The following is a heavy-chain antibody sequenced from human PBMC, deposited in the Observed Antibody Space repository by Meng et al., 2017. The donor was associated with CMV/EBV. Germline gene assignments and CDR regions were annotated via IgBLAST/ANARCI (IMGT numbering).Heavy chain of an antibody. D-gene: IGHD3-3*01. J-gene: IGHJ3*02. CDR1: GGTFSSYA. CDR3: ASPITIFGVVPRDDAFDI. Sequence: SVKVSCKASGGTFSSYAISWVRQAPGQGLEWMGGIIPILGIADYAQKFQGRVTITADKSTSTAYMELSSLRSEDTAVYYCASPITIFGVVPRDDAFDIWGQGTMVTVSS. V-gene: IGHV1-69*10. CDR2: IIPILGIA.